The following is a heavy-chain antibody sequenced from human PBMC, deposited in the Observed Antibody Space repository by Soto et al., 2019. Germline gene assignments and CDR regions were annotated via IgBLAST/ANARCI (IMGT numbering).Heavy chain of an antibody. CDR2: INAGNGNT. CDR3: ARRAILWQQLANYYYYGMDV. CDR1: GYTFTSYA. D-gene: IGHD6-13*01. V-gene: IGHV1-3*01. Sequence: GASVKVSCKASGYTFTSYAMHWVRQAPGQRLEWMGWINAGNGNTKYSHKFQGRVTITRDTSASTAYMELSSLRSEDTAVYYCARRAILWQQLANYYYYGMDVWGQGTTVTVS. J-gene: IGHJ6*02.